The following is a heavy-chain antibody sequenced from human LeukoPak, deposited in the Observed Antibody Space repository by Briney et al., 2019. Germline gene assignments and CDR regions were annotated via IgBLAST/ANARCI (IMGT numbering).Heavy chain of an antibody. Sequence: PSQTLSLTCTVSGGSISSGDYYWSWIRQHPGKGLEWIGYIYYSGRTYYNPSLKSRVTISVDTSKNQFSLNLNSATAADTAVYYCARATIYCGGDCYQGALDIWGQGTMVTVSS. CDR2: IYYSGRT. J-gene: IGHJ3*02. CDR3: ARATIYCGGDCYQGALDI. CDR1: GGSISSGDYY. D-gene: IGHD2-21*02. V-gene: IGHV4-30-4*01.